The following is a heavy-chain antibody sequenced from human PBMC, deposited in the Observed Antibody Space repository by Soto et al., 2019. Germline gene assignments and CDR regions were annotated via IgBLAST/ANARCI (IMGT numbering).Heavy chain of an antibody. D-gene: IGHD3-22*01. Sequence: QVQLVGSGGGVVQPGRSLRLSCAASGFTFSAFGMHWVRQAPGKGLERVTFISDDGSNKVYADSVKGRFATSRDNSMNTLSLQMIRLTTEDTAVYYCAIPRNDMRDAFDVWGQGTMVTVSS. CDR3: AIPRNDMRDAFDV. J-gene: IGHJ3*01. CDR2: ISDDGSNK. V-gene: IGHV3-30*03. CDR1: GFTFSAFG.